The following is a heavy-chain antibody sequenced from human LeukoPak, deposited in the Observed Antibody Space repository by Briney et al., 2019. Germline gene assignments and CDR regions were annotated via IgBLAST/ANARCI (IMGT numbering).Heavy chain of an antibody. V-gene: IGHV3-53*01. CDR1: GFTVSTNF. D-gene: IGHD1-26*01. J-gene: IGHJ4*02. CDR3: AKDSQIYSGSSFDY. CDR2: IYSGGYT. Sequence: PGGSLRLSCAASGFTVSTNFMSWVRQAPGKGLEWVSRIYSGGYTDFADSVKGRFTISRDNSENTLYLQMNSLRAEDTAVYYCAKDSQIYSGSSFDYWGQGTLVTVSS.